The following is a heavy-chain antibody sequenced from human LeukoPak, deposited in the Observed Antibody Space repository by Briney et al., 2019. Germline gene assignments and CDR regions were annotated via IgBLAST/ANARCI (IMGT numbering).Heavy chain of an antibody. CDR1: GFTFSSYA. CDR3: AKERGYSGCSVDY. CDR2: ISGSGDST. Sequence: GGSLRLSCAASGFTFSSYAMNWVRQAPGKGLEWVSSISGSGDSTYYADSVKGRFTISRDTSKNTLYLQMNSLRAEDTAVYYCAKERGYSGCSVDYWGQGTLLTVSS. J-gene: IGHJ4*02. D-gene: IGHD1-26*01. V-gene: IGHV3-23*01.